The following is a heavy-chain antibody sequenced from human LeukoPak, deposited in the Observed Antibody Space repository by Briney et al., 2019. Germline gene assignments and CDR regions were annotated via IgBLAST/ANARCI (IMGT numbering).Heavy chain of an antibody. Sequence: ASVKVSCKGSGYTFTKYAISWVRQAPGQGLEYMGWIDTNTGNPTYAQGFTGRFVFSLDTSVSTAYLQISSLKAEDSAIYFCANCYDSSGFFAYWGQGTLVTISS. CDR3: ANCYDSSGFFAY. D-gene: IGHD3-22*01. J-gene: IGHJ4*02. CDR1: GYTFTKYA. CDR2: IDTNTGNP. V-gene: IGHV7-4-1*02.